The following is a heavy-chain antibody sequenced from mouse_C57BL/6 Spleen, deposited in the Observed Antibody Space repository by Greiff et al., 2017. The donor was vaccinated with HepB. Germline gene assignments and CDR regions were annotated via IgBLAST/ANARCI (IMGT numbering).Heavy chain of an antibody. CDR1: GYAFSSYW. V-gene: IGHV1-80*01. J-gene: IGHJ4*01. Sequence: VQLQQSGAELVKPGASVKISCKASGYAFSSYWMNWVKQRPGKGLEWIGQIYPGDGDTNYNGKFKGKATLTADKSSSTAYMQLSLTSEDSAVYFCARSSYYAMDYWGQGTSVTVSS. CDR3: ARSSYYAMDY. CDR2: IYPGDGDT.